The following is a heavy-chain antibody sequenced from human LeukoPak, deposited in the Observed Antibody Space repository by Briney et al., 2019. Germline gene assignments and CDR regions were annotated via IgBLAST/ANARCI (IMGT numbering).Heavy chain of an antibody. CDR1: GGSISSSSYY. D-gene: IGHD2-15*01. J-gene: IGHJ4*02. V-gene: IGHV4-39*01. CDR3: ARQAQGYCSGGSCPLLDY. CDR2: IYYSGST. Sequence: PSETLSLTCTVSGGSISSSSYYWGWIRQPPGKGLEWIGSIYYSGSTYYNPSLKSRVTISVDTSKNQFSLKLSSVTAADTAVYYCARQAQGYCSGGSCPLLDYWGQGTLVTVSS.